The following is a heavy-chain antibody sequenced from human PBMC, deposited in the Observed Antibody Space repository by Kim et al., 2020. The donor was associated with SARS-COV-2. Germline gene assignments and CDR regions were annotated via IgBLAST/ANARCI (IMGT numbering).Heavy chain of an antibody. Sequence: GGSLRLSCAASGFTFSSYWMHWVRQAPGKGLVWVSRINSDGSSTSYADSVKGRFTISRDNAKNTLYLQMNSLRAEDTAVYYCARVLYDILTGYYLVYGMDVWGQGTTVTVSS. V-gene: IGHV3-74*01. CDR2: INSDGSST. CDR1: GFTFSSYW. CDR3: ARVLYDILTGYYLVYGMDV. D-gene: IGHD3-9*01. J-gene: IGHJ6*02.